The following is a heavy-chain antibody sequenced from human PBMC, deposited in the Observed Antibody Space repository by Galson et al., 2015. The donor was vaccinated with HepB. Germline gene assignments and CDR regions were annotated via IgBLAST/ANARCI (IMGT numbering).Heavy chain of an antibody. V-gene: IGHV1-2*04. CDR2: INPNSGGT. Sequence: SVKVSCKASGYTFTGYYMHWVRQAPGQGLEWMGWINPNSGGTNYAQKFQGWVTMTRDTSISTAYMELSRLRSDDTAVYYCARDAGYYFWCGYYRYYYYGMDGWGQGTTVTVSS. J-gene: IGHJ6*02. CDR1: GYTFTGYY. D-gene: IGHD3-3*01. CDR3: ARDAGYYFWCGYYRYYYYGMDG.